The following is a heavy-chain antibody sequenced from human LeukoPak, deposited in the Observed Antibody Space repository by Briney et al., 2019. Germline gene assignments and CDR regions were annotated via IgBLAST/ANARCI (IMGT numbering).Heavy chain of an antibody. CDR2: ISPDGSST. J-gene: IGHJ4*02. Sequence: PGGSLRLSCAASGFTFSSYWMHWVRQAPGKGLVWVSRISPDGSSTTYADSAKGRFTISRDNAKKSLYLQMNSLRAEDTALYYCASAGLTYGSGSYFVYWGQGTLVTVSS. CDR3: ASAGLTYGSGSYFVY. D-gene: IGHD3-10*01. V-gene: IGHV3-74*01. CDR1: GFTFSSYW.